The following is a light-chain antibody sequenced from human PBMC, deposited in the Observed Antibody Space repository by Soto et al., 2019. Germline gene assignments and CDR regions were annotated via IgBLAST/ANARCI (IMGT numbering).Light chain of an antibody. CDR1: QSSNW. CDR3: QQYDDYPRT. CDR2: KAS. J-gene: IGKJ1*01. Sequence: DIQMTQSPSTLSASVGDRVTITCRASQSSNWLAWYQQKLGKAPKLLIYKASNLETGVPSRFSGSGSGTEFTLTISSLQPDDFAIYYCQQYDDYPRTFGQGTKVEIK. V-gene: IGKV1-5*03.